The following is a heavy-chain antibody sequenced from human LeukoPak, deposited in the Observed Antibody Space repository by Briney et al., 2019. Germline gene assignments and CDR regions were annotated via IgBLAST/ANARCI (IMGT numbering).Heavy chain of an antibody. CDR3: ARDAVVRDYYGMDV. CDR2: IYYSGST. Sequence: PSETLSLTCTVSGGSISSGDYYWSWIRQPPGKGLEWIGYIYYSGSTYYNPSLKSRVTISVDTSMNQFSLKLSSVTAADTAVYYCARDAVVRDYYGMDVWGQGTTVTVSS. CDR1: GGSISSGDYY. J-gene: IGHJ6*02. V-gene: IGHV4-30-4*01.